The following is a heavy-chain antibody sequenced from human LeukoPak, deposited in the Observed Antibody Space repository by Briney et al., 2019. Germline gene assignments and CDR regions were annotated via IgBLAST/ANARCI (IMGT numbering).Heavy chain of an antibody. CDR1: GGSISRYY. Sequence: SETLSLTRTVSGGSISRYYWSWIRQPPGKGLEGVGYIYYSGSTNYNPSLKSRVTISVDTSKNQFSLKLSSVTAADTAVYYCARDLSASRWFDPWGQGTLVTVSS. J-gene: IGHJ5*02. CDR2: IYYSGST. D-gene: IGHD6-25*01. CDR3: ARDLSASRWFDP. V-gene: IGHV4-59*01.